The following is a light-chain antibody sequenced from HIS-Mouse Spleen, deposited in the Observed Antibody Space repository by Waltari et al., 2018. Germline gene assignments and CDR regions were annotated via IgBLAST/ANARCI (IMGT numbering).Light chain of an antibody. Sequence: QSALPQPPSASGSPGQSVPIPCPGTTRQVGGYTYVPWDQQHPGKAPKLMIYEVSKRPSGVPDRFSGSKSGNTASLTVSGLQAEDEADYYCSSYAGSNIYVFGTGTKVTVL. CDR3: SSYAGSNIYV. CDR1: TRQVGGYTY. J-gene: IGLJ1*01. V-gene: IGLV2-8*01. CDR2: EVS.